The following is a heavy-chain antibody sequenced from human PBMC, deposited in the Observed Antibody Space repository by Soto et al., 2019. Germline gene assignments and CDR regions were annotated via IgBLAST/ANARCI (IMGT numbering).Heavy chain of an antibody. CDR3: VRDGQLSP. D-gene: IGHD1-1*01. CDR2: ISGHNGNT. V-gene: IGHV1-18*01. J-gene: IGHJ5*02. Sequence: QVQLVQSGDEVKKTGASVKVSCRASGYTLTNYGISWVRQAPGQGLFWMGWISGHNGNTLYAQKVKGRLTLTIDTSTNTAYMELMSLKIDDTAMYYCVRDGQLSPWGQGTMVTVSS. CDR1: GYTLTNYG.